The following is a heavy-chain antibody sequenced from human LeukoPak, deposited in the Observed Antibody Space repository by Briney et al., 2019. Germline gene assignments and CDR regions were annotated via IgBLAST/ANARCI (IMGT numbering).Heavy chain of an antibody. CDR3: ARDPRRIAAAGDFDY. CDR1: GFTFSSYE. Sequence: GGSLRLSCAASGFTFSSYEMNWVRQAPGKGLEWVSYISSSGSTIYYADSVKGRFTISRDNAKSSLYLQMNSLRAEDTAVYYCARDPRRIAAAGDFDYWGQGTLVTVSS. J-gene: IGHJ4*02. CDR2: ISSSGSTI. V-gene: IGHV3-48*03. D-gene: IGHD6-13*01.